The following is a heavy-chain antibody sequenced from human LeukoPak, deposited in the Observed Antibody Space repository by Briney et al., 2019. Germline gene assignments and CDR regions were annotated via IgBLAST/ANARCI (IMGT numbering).Heavy chain of an antibody. V-gene: IGHV3-23*01. J-gene: IGHJ4*02. CDR1: GFTFSSYA. D-gene: IGHD3-22*01. Sequence: PGGSLRLSCAASGFTFSSYAMSWVRQAPGKGLEWVSAISGSGGSTYYADSVKGRFTISRDNSKNTLYLQMNSLRAEDTAVYYCAKSRTELPLLLRREIDYFDYWGQGTLVTVSS. CDR3: AKSRTELPLLLRREIDYFDY. CDR2: ISGSGGST.